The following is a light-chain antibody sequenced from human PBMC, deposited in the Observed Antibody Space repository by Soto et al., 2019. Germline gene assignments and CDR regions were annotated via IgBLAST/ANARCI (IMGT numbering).Light chain of an antibody. CDR1: QSISGW. Sequence: DIQMTQSPSTLSASVGDRVTITCRASQSISGWLAWYQQKAGKAPKLLIYKTYNLESAVQSRFSGSGSGTAFTLTISSLHPDDFATYYCQQYNSYPLTFGGGTKVDIK. V-gene: IGKV1-5*03. CDR3: QQYNSYPLT. J-gene: IGKJ4*01. CDR2: KTY.